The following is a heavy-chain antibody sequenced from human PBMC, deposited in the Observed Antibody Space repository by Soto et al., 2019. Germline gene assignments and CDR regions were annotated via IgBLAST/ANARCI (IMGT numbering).Heavy chain of an antibody. Sequence: PSETLSLTCTVSGGSISSSSYYWGWIRQPPGKGLEWIGSIYYSGSTYYNPSLKSRVTISVDTSKNQFSLKLSSVTAADTAVYYCATLPNFYDFWSGYFGPKYGMDVWDKGTTVTVSS. J-gene: IGHJ6*04. CDR3: ATLPNFYDFWSGYFGPKYGMDV. D-gene: IGHD3-3*01. CDR2: IYYSGST. V-gene: IGHV4-39*01. CDR1: GGSISSSSYY.